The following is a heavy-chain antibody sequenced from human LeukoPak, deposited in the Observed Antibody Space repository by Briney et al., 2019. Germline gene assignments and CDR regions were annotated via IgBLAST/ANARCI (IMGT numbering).Heavy chain of an antibody. CDR3: AKDLYDFWSGYYFDYMDV. J-gene: IGHJ6*03. CDR1: GFTFSSYG. V-gene: IGHV3-30*02. CDR2: IRYDGSNK. Sequence: PGGSLRLSCAASGFTFSSYGMHWVRQAPGKGLGWVAFIRYDGSNKYYADSVKGRFTISRDNSKNTLYLQMNSLRAEDTAVYYCAKDLYDFWSGYYFDYMDVWGKGTTVTVSS. D-gene: IGHD3-3*01.